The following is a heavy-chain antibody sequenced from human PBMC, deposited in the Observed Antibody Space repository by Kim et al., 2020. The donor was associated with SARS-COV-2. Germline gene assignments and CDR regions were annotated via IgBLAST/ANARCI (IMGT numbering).Heavy chain of an antibody. CDR3: ARDGGEAMVTGWSRAHDY. CDR2: ISSSSSYI. D-gene: IGHD5-18*01. V-gene: IGHV3-21*01. J-gene: IGHJ4*02. Sequence: GGSLRLSCAASGFTFSSYSMNWVRQAPGKGLEWVSSISSSSSYIYYADSVKGRFTISRDNAKNSLYLQMNSLRAEDTAVYYCARDGGEAMVTGWSRAHDYWGQGTLVTVSS. CDR1: GFTFSSYS.